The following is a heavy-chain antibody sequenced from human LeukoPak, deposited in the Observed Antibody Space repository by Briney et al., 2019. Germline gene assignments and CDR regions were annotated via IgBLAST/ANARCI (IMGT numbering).Heavy chain of an antibody. D-gene: IGHD7-27*01. CDR3: ARELGNYYYYYGMDV. J-gene: IGHJ6*02. CDR2: IYSGGST. V-gene: IGHV3-53*01. CDR1: GFTVSSNY. Sequence: GGSLRLSCAASGFTVSSNYMSWVRQAPGKGLEWVSVIYSGGSTYYADSVKGRYTISRDNSKNTLYLQMDSLRAEDTVVYYCARELGNYYYYYGMDVWGQGTTVTVSS.